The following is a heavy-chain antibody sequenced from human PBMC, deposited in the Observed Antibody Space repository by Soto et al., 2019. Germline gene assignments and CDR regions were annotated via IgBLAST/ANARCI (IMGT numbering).Heavy chain of an antibody. CDR1: GGAFSDYY. CDR2: IDRNGGT. J-gene: IGHJ4*01. V-gene: IGHV4-34*01. CDR3: AGGSSSAWELPFY. D-gene: IGHD1-26*01. Sequence: QVQLQQWGAGLLKPSETLSLTCAVYGGAFSDYYWSWIRQPPGKGLEWIGEIDRNGGTSYDPSLKSRVTISIETSKNQFSLKLTSVTAADTAIYYCAGGSSSAWELPFYWGHGDLVTVSS.